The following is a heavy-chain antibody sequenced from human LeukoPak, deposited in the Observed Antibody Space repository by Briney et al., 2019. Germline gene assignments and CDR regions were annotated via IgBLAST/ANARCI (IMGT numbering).Heavy chain of an antibody. D-gene: IGHD5-18*01. CDR2: FDPEDGET. V-gene: IGHV1-24*01. CDR1: GYTLTELS. CDR3: ATVVRGGWDTAMGGGYYYFDY. J-gene: IGHJ4*02. Sequence: RASVKVSCKVSGYTLTELSMHWVRQAPGKGLEWMGGFDPEDGETIYAQKFQGRVTMTEDTSTDTAYMELSSLRSEDTAVYYCATVVRGGWDTAMGGGYYYFDYWGQGTLVTVSS.